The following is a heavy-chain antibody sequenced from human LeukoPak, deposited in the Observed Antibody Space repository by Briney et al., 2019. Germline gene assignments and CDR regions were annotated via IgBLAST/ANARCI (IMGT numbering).Heavy chain of an antibody. D-gene: IGHD3-22*01. CDR3: AREWVGGYSSMGHDAFDI. CDR1: GGSISSSSYY. V-gene: IGHV4-39*07. Sequence: SETLSLTCTVSGGSISSSSYYWGWIRQPPGKGLEWIGSIYYSGSTYYNPSHKSRVTISVDTSKNQFSLKLSSVTAADTAVYYCAREWVGGYSSMGHDAFDIWGQGTMVTVSS. J-gene: IGHJ3*02. CDR2: IYYSGST.